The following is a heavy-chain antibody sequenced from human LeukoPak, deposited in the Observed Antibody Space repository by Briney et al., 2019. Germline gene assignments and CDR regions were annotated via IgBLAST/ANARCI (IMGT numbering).Heavy chain of an antibody. V-gene: IGHV3-23*01. CDR1: GFNFSTYA. Sequence: GGSLRLSCAASGFNFSTYAMNWVRQGPGKGLEWVATISGSGYTTYYADSVKGRSTISRDNSKNTLFLQMDSLRAEDTAVFFCARYCSSSTCQGSSYYFGMDVWGQGTTVTVSS. CDR2: ISGSGYTT. D-gene: IGHD2-2*01. J-gene: IGHJ6*02. CDR3: ARYCSSSTCQGSSYYFGMDV.